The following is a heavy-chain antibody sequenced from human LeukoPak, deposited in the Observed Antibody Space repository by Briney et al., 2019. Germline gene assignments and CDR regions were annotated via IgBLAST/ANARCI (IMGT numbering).Heavy chain of an antibody. CDR2: ISAYNGNT. CDR3: ARDDGGPYYYYGMDV. V-gene: IGHV1-18*01. Sequence: ASVKVSCKASGYTFTSYDINWVRQAPGQGLEWMGWISAYNGNTNYAQRLQGRVTMTTDTSTSTAYMELRSLRSDDTAVYYCARDDGGPYYYYGMDVWGQGTTVTVSS. J-gene: IGHJ6*02. CDR1: GYTFTSYD. D-gene: IGHD3-16*01.